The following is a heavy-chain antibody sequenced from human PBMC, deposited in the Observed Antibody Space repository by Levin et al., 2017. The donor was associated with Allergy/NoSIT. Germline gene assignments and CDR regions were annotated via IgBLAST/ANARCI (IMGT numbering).Heavy chain of an antibody. CDR1: GFTFSDYA. D-gene: IGHD1-1*01. V-gene: IGHV3-23*01. J-gene: IGHJ3*01. CDR3: AKKQGGTSGFSFDV. CDR2: ITGGGFNT. Sequence: GGSLRLSCAASGFTFSDYAMTWVRQAPGKGLEWVSVITGGGFNTYYGDSVKGRFTVSRDNSKNTLYLELKSLRAEDTAVYYCAKKQGGTSGFSFDVWGQGTMVTVSS.